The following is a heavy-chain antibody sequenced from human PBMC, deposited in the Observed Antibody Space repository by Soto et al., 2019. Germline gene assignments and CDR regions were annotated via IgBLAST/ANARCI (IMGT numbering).Heavy chain of an antibody. V-gene: IGHV3-30*18. CDR2: ISYDGSNK. CDR3: AKEPGSGWYFNWFDP. Sequence: QVQLVESGGGVVQPGRSLRLSCAASGFTFSSYGMHWVRQAPGKGLEWVAVISYDGSNKYYADSVKGRFTISRDNSXXTLYLQMNSLRAEDTAVHYCAKEPGSGWYFNWFDPWGQGTLVTVSS. CDR1: GFTFSSYG. J-gene: IGHJ5*02. D-gene: IGHD6-19*01.